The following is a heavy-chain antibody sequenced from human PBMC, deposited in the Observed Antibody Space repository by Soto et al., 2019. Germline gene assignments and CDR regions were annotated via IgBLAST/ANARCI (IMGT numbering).Heavy chain of an antibody. D-gene: IGHD3-9*01. CDR3: ARDPYDILTGYSNDYYYGMDV. CDR1: GFTFSSYA. V-gene: IGHV3-48*02. J-gene: IGHJ6*02. Sequence: GGSLRLSCAASGFTFSSYAMSWVRQAPGKGLEWVSYISSSSSTIYYADSVEGRFTISRDNAKNSLYLQMNSLRDEDTAVYYCARDPYDILTGYSNDYYYGMDVWGQGTTVTVSS. CDR2: ISSSSSTI.